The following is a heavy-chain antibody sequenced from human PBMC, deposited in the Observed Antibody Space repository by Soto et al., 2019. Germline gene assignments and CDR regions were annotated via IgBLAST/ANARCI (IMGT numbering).Heavy chain of an antibody. V-gene: IGHV4-31*03. CDR3: VRGSSSSGRLHYGVDV. D-gene: IGHD6-6*01. CDR1: GGSISSGGYY. J-gene: IGHJ6*02. Sequence: PSETLSLTCTVSGGSISSGGYYWSWMRQHPGKGLEWIGYIYYSGSTYYNPSLKSRVTISVDTSKNQFSLKLSSVTAADTAVYYCVRGSSSSGRLHYGVDVWGQGTMVTVSS. CDR2: IYYSGST.